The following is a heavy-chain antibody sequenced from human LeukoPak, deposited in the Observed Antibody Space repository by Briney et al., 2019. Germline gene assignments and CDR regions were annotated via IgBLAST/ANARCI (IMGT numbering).Heavy chain of an antibody. J-gene: IGHJ6*02. D-gene: IGHD6-13*01. V-gene: IGHV1-69*13. CDR1: GGTFSSYA. CDR2: IIPIFGTA. CDR3: AREGRQQLPLDV. Sequence: SVKVSCKASGGTFSSYAISWVRQAPGQGLEWMGGIIPIFGTANYAQKFQGRVTITADESTSTAYMELSSLRSEDTAVYYCAREGRQQLPLDVWGQGTTVTVSS.